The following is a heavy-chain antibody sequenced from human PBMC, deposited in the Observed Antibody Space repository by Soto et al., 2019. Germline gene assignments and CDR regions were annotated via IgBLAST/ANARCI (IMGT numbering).Heavy chain of an antibody. V-gene: IGHV3-66*01. Sequence: EVQLVESGGGLVQPGGSLRLSCAASGFTVSSNYMSWVRQAPGKGLEWVSVIYSGGSTYYADSVKGRFTISRDNSKNTLYLQMNSLRAEDTAVYYCATAHYDDSSGYYFFDYWGQGTLVTVSS. CDR2: IYSGGST. CDR3: ATAHYDDSSGYYFFDY. CDR1: GFTVSSNY. J-gene: IGHJ4*02. D-gene: IGHD3-22*01.